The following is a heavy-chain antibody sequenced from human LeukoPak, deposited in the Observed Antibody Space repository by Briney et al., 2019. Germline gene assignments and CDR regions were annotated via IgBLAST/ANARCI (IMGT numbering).Heavy chain of an antibody. D-gene: IGHD3-3*01. Sequence: GGSLRLSCAASESIVSGNYMTWVRQAPGKGLEWLSVIYTGGGTYYADSVKGRFTISRDTSKTTVYLQMNSLRGDDTAIYYCAHCDFWSGHALDIWGQGTMVTVSS. CDR2: IYTGGGT. CDR3: AHCDFWSGHALDI. V-gene: IGHV3-66*01. CDR1: ESIVSGNY. J-gene: IGHJ3*02.